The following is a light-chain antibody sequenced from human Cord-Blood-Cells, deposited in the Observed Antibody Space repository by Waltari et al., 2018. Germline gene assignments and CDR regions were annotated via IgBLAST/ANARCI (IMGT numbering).Light chain of an antibody. CDR2: GAS. CDR1: QSVGSN. J-gene: IGKJ2*01. CDR3: QQYNNWYT. Sequence: EIVMTQSPATLSVSPGERATLSCRASQSVGSNLAWYQQKPGQAPRLLIDGASTRATGIPARFSGSGSGTEFTLTISSLQSEDFAVYYCQQYNNWYTFGQGTKLEIK. V-gene: IGKV3-15*01.